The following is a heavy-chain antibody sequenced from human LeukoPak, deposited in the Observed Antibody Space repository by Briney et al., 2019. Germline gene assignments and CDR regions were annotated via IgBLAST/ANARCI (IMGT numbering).Heavy chain of an antibody. J-gene: IGHJ4*02. D-gene: IGHD1-26*01. CDR3: ARGVVGASSHSDY. CDR1: GYTFNSYG. V-gene: IGHV1-8*03. CDR2: MNPNSGNT. Sequence: ASVKVSCKASGYTFNSYGITWVRQATGQGLEWMGWMNPNSGNTGYAQKFQGRVTITRNTSISTAYMELSSLRSEDTAVYYCARGVVGASSHSDYWGQGTLVTVSS.